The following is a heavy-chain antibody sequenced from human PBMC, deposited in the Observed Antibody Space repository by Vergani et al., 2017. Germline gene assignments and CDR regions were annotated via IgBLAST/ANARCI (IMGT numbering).Heavy chain of an antibody. CDR2: IKNNGEST. V-gene: IGHV3-23*01. CDR1: GFTFSSHA. J-gene: IGHJ4*02. D-gene: IGHD5-24*01. Sequence: EVQLLQSEGAVVQPGGSLRLSCVASGFTFSSHAMIWVRQGHGQGMEWVSSIKNNGESTHYADSVKGRFTISRDNSKNTLYLQMNSLRVEDTAVYYCGRGSDNYNWGQGTLVTVSS. CDR3: GRGSDNYN.